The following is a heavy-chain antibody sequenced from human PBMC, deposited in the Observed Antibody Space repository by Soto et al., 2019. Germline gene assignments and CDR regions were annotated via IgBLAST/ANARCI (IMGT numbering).Heavy chain of an antibody. D-gene: IGHD3-10*01. Sequence: QVQVVQPGVEVRRPGSSVKVSCKASGDTFKNCVISWVRQAPGPGLEWMGGIIPLYGTTDFVQRFQGRHTITTDESTTTAYMELSRLRSEDTATYSCAAELGFGKLSVVWGQGATVIVSS. CDR1: GDTFKNCV. CDR3: AAELGFGKLSVV. J-gene: IGHJ6*02. CDR2: IIPLYGTT. V-gene: IGHV1-69*01.